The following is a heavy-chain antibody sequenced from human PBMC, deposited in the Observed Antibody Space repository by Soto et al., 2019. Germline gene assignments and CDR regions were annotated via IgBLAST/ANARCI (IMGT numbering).Heavy chain of an antibody. CDR1: GFTFSSYA. Sequence: GGSLRLSCAASGFTFSSYAMSWVRQAPGKGLEGVSAISGSGGSTYYADSVKGRFTISRDNSKNTLYLQMNSLRAEDTAVYYCAKDLSGIVGVPAACNAFDIWGQGTMVTVSS. D-gene: IGHD2-2*01. CDR3: AKDLSGIVGVPAACNAFDI. CDR2: ISGSGGST. V-gene: IGHV3-23*01. J-gene: IGHJ3*02.